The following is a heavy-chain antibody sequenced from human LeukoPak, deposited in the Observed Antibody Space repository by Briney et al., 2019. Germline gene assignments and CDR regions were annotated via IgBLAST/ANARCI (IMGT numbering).Heavy chain of an antibody. V-gene: IGHV3-23*01. CDR3: ATHDYGVGFDY. Sequence: GGSLRLSCAASGFTFSSYAMSWVRQAPVKGLEWVSAISGSGGSTYYADSVKGRFTISRDNSKNTLYLQMNSLRAEDTAVYYCATHDYGVGFDYWGQGTLVTVSS. J-gene: IGHJ4*02. D-gene: IGHD4-17*01. CDR2: ISGSGGST. CDR1: GFTFSSYA.